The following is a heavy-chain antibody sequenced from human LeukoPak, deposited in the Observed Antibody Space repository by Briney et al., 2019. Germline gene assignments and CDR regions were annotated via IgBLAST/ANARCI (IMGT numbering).Heavy chain of an antibody. V-gene: IGHV1-69*02. Sequence: SVKVSCKASGGTFSSYTISWVRQAPGQGLEWMGRIIPIFGIANYAQKFQGRVTITADRSTSTAYMELSSLRSEDTAVYYCARGYCSGGSCYSYRDGMDVWGQGTTVTVSS. CDR2: IIPIFGIA. D-gene: IGHD2-15*01. CDR3: ARGYCSGGSCYSYRDGMDV. CDR1: GGTFSSYT. J-gene: IGHJ6*02.